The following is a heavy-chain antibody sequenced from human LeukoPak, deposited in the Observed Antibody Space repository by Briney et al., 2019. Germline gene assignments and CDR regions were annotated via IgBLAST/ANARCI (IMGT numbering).Heavy chain of an antibody. D-gene: IGHD3-10*01. Sequence: GGSLRLSCAASGFTFSSYSMNWVRQAPGKGLEWVSYISSSSSTIYYADSVKGRFTISRDNAKNSLYLQMNSLRAEDTAVYYCARDLSGSGSYLIDYWGQGTLVTVSS. CDR2: ISSSSSTI. J-gene: IGHJ4*02. V-gene: IGHV3-48*01. CDR3: ARDLSGSGSYLIDY. CDR1: GFTFSSYS.